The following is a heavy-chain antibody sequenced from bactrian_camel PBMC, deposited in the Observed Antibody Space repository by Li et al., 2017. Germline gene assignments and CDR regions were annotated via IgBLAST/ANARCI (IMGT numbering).Heavy chain of an antibody. D-gene: IGHD7*01. V-gene: IGHV3S26*01. Sequence: QLVESGGGSVQAGGSLRLSCSAAGSASGYMSSMYCAGWFRQAPGKEREGVAVIDSDGGARYADSVKDRFTISKDNANNTLHLHLNNLKPEDTAMYYCAVDGRIWHSGCLRVVAKDLVAYRGQGTQVTVS. CDR1: GYMSSMYC. CDR3: AVDGRIWHSGCLRVVAKDLVAY. J-gene: IGHJ4*01. CDR2: IDSDGGA.